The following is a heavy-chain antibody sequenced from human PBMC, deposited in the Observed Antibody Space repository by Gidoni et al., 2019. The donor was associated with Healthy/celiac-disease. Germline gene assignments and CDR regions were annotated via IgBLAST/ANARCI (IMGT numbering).Heavy chain of an antibody. CDR3: AKETVKRHLGPPGFDY. CDR2: ISGSGGSK. Sequence: EVQLLESGGGLVQPGGSLRLSCAASGFTFSSYAMSWVRQAPGKGLEWVSAISGSGGSKYYADSVQGRFTISRDNSKNTLYRQMNSLRAEDTAVYYCAKETVKRHLGPPGFDYWGQGTLVTVSS. V-gene: IGHV3-23*01. J-gene: IGHJ4*02. CDR1: GFTFSSYA.